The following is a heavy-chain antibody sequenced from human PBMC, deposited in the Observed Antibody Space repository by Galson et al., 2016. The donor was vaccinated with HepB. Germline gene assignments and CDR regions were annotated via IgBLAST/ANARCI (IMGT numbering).Heavy chain of an antibody. CDR3: AKDKWVGSGWSWYYFDY. J-gene: IGHJ4*02. Sequence: SLRLSCAASEFTFNNAWVTWVRQTPGKGLEWVAVISYDGSSKYYADSVKGRFTISRDNSKNTLYLQMNSLRAEDTAVYYCAKDKWVGSGWSWYYFDYWGQGTLVTVSS. CDR1: EFTFNNAW. CDR2: ISYDGSSK. D-gene: IGHD6-19*01. V-gene: IGHV3-30*18.